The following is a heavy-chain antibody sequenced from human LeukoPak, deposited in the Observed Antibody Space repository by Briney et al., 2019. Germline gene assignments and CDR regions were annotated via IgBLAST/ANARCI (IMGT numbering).Heavy chain of an antibody. CDR3: ARDPRPDYYDSSGFYPYFDR. D-gene: IGHD3-22*01. Sequence: GRSLRLSCAASGLSFSTSVIQWVRQAAGQGLEGVAVISYDGNSIFCGDSVKGRFPISRDKTKNTLFLQMNSLRPDDTAVYYCARDPRPDYYDSSGFYPYFDRWGQGTLVTVSS. J-gene: IGHJ4*02. CDR1: GLSFSTSV. V-gene: IGHV3-30*03. CDR2: ISYDGNSI.